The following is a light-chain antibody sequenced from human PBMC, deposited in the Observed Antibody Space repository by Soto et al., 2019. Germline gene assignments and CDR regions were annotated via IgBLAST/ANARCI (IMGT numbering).Light chain of an antibody. V-gene: IGKV1-5*01. CDR1: ESISSW. Sequence: DIQMTQSPSTLSASVGDRVTITCRARESISSWLAWYQQKPGKAPKLLIYDVSSLESGVPSRFSGSGSGTEFTLTISSLQPDDFATYYCQQYTSYSRTFGQGTKVEVK. J-gene: IGKJ1*01. CDR3: QQYTSYSRT. CDR2: DVS.